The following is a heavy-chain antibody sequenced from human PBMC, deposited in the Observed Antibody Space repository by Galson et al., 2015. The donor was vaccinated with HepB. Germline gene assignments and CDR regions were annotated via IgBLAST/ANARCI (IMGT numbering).Heavy chain of an antibody. V-gene: IGHV1-24*01. Sequence: SVKVSCKVSGYTLTDLSMNWVRQAPGKGLEWMGGFDPEDGATIYAQKFQGRVTMTADTSTDTAYMELSSLRSEDTAVYYCSTRRLEWLQLGFEDYWCQGALVTVSS. D-gene: IGHD5-24*01. CDR3: STRRLEWLQLGFEDY. J-gene: IGHJ4*02. CDR2: FDPEDGAT. CDR1: GYTLTDLS.